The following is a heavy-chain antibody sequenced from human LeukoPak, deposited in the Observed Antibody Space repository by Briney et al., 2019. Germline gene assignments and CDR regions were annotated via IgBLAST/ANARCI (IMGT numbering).Heavy chain of an antibody. J-gene: IGHJ4*02. CDR1: GFTFSSYS. Sequence: GGSPRLSCAASGFTFSSYSMNWVRQAPGKGLEWVSSISSSSSYIYYADSVEGRFTISRDNAKNSLYLQMNSLRAEDTAVYYCARGPPRFDYWGQGTLVTVSS. CDR3: ARGPPRFDY. CDR2: ISSSSSYI. V-gene: IGHV3-21*01.